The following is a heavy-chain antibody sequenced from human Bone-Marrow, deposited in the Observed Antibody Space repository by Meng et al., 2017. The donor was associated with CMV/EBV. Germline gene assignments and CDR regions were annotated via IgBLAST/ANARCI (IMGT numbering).Heavy chain of an antibody. CDR1: GFTFSSYA. CDR2: ISYDGSNK. Sequence: GESLKISCAASGFTFSSYAMHWVRQAPGKGLEWVAVISYDGSNKYYADSVKGRFTISRDNSKNTLYLQMNSLRAEDTAVYYCARASMPHYGLDFWGQGTTVTVSS. D-gene: IGHD2-2*01. V-gene: IGHV3-30*04. CDR3: ARASMPHYGLDF. J-gene: IGHJ6*02.